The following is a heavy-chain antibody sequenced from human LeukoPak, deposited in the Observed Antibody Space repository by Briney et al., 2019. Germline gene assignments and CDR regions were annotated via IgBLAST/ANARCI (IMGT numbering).Heavy chain of an antibody. CDR1: GYTFTSYG. CDR3: ARWLIAAAGTLTTNWFDL. Sequence: ASVKVSCKASGYTFTSYGISWVRQAPGQGLEWMGWISAYNGNTNYAQKLQGRVTMTTDTSTSTAYMELRSLRSDDTAVYYCARWLIAAAGTLTTNWFDLWGQGTLVTVSS. V-gene: IGHV1-18*01. D-gene: IGHD6-13*01. J-gene: IGHJ5*02. CDR2: ISAYNGNT.